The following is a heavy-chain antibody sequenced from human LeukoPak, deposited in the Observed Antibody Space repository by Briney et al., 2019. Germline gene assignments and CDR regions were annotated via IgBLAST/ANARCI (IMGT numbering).Heavy chain of an antibody. D-gene: IGHD1-26*01. Sequence: GGSLRLSCAASGFTFSSYSMHWVRQAPGKGLEWVSYISSRSSNKYYADSVKGRFTISRDNPKNTLYLQMNSLRAEDTAVYYCARDEGSQPRNDAFDIWGQGTMVTVSS. CDR2: ISSRSSNK. J-gene: IGHJ3*02. CDR1: GFTFSSYS. CDR3: ARDEGSQPRNDAFDI. V-gene: IGHV3-21*01.